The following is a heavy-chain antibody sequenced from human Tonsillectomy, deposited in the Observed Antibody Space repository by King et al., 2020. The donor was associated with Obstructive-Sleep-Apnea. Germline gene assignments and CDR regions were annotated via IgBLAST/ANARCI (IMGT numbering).Heavy chain of an antibody. CDR2: ILDTDST. V-gene: IGHV3-23*04. D-gene: IGHD2-2*01. J-gene: IGHJ4*02. CDR1: GFTFSNCA. Sequence: DVQLVASGGGLVQPGGSLRLSCASSGFTFSNCAMTWVSQAPGKGLEGFSTILDTDSTYYADSGTGRLTISRDNSKNTLHLQTNSLRAEDTALYYCAKGALGYCTSTTCSHYFDCWGQGTLVTVS. CDR3: AKGALGYCTSTTCSHYFDC.